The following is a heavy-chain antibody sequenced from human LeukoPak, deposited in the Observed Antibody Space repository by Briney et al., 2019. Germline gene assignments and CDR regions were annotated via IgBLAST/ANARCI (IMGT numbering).Heavy chain of an antibody. CDR3: ARDSYYYDSSGYTPKYAFDI. J-gene: IGHJ3*02. V-gene: IGHV4-31*03. Sequence: SETLSLTCTVSGGSISSGGYYWSWIRQHPGKGLEWIGYIYYGGSTYYNPSLKSRVTISVDTSKNQFSLKLSSVTAADTAVYYCARDSYYYDSSGYTPKYAFDIWGQGTMVTVSS. D-gene: IGHD3-22*01. CDR1: GGSISSGGYY. CDR2: IYYGGST.